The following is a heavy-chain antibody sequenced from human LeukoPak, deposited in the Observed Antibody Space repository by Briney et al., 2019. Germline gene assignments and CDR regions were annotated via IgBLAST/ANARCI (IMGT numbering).Heavy chain of an antibody. D-gene: IGHD5-18*01. CDR3: AYSYGYGY. Sequence: GGSLRLSCAASGFTFSSYSMNWVRQAPGKGLEWASSISSSSSYIYYAGSVKGRFTISRDNAKNSLYLQMNSLRAEDTAVYYCAYSYGYGYWGQGTLVTVSS. J-gene: IGHJ4*02. CDR2: ISSSSSYI. CDR1: GFTFSSYS. V-gene: IGHV3-21*01.